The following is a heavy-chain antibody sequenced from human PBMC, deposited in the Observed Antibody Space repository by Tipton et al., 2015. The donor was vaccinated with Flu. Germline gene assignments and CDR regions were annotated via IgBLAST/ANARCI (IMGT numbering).Heavy chain of an antibody. Sequence: SPRLSRAASGFTFSSHSMNWVRQAPGKGLEWVSSISSSGNDIYYADSVKGRFSISTDSTTNSVFLQMNSLRAEDTAVYYCARRDYSNYVSDPKNWFDPWGQGTLVTVSS. CDR3: ARRDYSNYVSDPKNWFDP. CDR1: GFTFSSHS. V-gene: IGHV3-21*01. CDR2: ISSSGNDI. J-gene: IGHJ5*02. D-gene: IGHD4-11*01.